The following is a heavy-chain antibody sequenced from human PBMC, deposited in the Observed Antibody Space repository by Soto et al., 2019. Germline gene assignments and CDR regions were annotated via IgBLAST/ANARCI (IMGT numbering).Heavy chain of an antibody. Sequence: SETLSLTCAVSGGSISSSNWWSWVRQPPGKGLEWIGEIYHSGSTNYNPSLKSRVTISVDKAKNQFSLKLGSVTAADTAVYYCARDQGVYDFWSGYPRADYGMDVWGQGTTVTVSS. D-gene: IGHD3-3*01. CDR3: ARDQGVYDFWSGYPRADYGMDV. CDR1: GGSISSSNW. CDR2: IYHSGST. J-gene: IGHJ6*02. V-gene: IGHV4-4*02.